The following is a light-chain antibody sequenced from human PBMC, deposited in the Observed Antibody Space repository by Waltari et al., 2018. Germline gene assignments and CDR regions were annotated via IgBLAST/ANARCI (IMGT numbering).Light chain of an antibody. V-gene: IGLV2-14*03. Sequence: QSALTQPASVSGSPGQSITISCTGTSSDVGGYNYVSWYQQHPGKAPKLMIYDVSNRPSGVSNRFSGSKSGNTASLTISALQAEDEADYYCSSYISSSTRELFGGGTSLTVL. CDR1: SSDVGGYNY. CDR2: DVS. J-gene: IGLJ2*01. CDR3: SSYISSSTREL.